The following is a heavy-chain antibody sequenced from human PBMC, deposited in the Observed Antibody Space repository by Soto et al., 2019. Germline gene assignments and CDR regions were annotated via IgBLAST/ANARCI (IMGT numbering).Heavy chain of an antibody. Sequence: EVQLVESGGGLVQPGGSLRLSCAASGFTFSTFWMSWVRQAPGKGLEWVANIDQDGTEKYYVDSVKGRFTISRDNAKNSLYLQLNSLSAEDTAVYYCAAQWRAKNPFGYWGQGTLVTVSS. D-gene: IGHD6-19*01. CDR1: GFTFSTFW. J-gene: IGHJ4*02. V-gene: IGHV3-7*03. CDR2: IDQDGTEK. CDR3: AAQWRAKNPFGY.